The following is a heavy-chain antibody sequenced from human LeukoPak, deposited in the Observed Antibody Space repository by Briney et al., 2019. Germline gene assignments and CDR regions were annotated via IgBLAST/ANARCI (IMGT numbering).Heavy chain of an antibody. D-gene: IGHD5-18*01. CDR1: GYTFTSYA. CDR3: ATTQLWGVYYYYMDV. CDR2: ITPIFGSA. V-gene: IGHV1-69*06. Sequence: SVKVSCKASGYTFTSYAMNWVRQAPGQGLEWMGWITPIFGSANYAQNFQGRVTITADKSTSTAYMELSSLRSEDTAMYYCATTQLWGVYYYYMDVWGKGTTVTVSS. J-gene: IGHJ6*03.